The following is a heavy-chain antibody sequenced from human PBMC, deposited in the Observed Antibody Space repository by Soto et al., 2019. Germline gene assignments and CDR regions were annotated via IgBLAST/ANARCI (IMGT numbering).Heavy chain of an antibody. CDR2: TYYRSRWYN. CDR3: AGTTSHQWYYMDV. D-gene: IGHD1-7*01. J-gene: IGHJ6*03. CDR1: GDSDSSNSAA. Sequence: SQTLSLTCAISGDSDSSNSAAWNWIRLSPSRGLEWLARTYYRSRWYNDYAVSVRSRITVNPDTSKNQFSLQLTSVTPEDTAVYYCAGTTSHQWYYMDVWGKGTTVNVSS. V-gene: IGHV6-1*01.